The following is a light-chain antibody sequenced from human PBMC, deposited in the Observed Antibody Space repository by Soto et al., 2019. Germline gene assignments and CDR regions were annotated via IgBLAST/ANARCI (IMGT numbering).Light chain of an antibody. CDR1: QTISSW. V-gene: IGKV1-5*03. Sequence: DIQMTQSPSTLSGSVGDRVTITCRASQTISSWLAWYQQKPGKAPKLLIYKASTLKSGVTSRFSGSGSGTDFTLTISSLQPEDFATYYCLQDYTYPRTFGQGTKVDI. CDR2: KAS. J-gene: IGKJ1*01. CDR3: LQDYTYPRT.